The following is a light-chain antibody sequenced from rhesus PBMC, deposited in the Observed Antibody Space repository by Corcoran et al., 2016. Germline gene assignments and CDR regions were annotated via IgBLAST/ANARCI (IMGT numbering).Light chain of an antibody. J-gene: IGKJ2*01. CDR3: QQYNSRPYN. CDR1: QSISSW. V-gene: IGKV1-22*01. CDR2: AAS. Sequence: DIQMTQSPSSLSASLGDTVTITCRASQSISSWLAWYQQKPGTPPNLLLFAASTLQSGAPSRFSGSGSGTNFTLTISSLQSEDSAAYFCQQYNSRPYNFGQGTKVEIK.